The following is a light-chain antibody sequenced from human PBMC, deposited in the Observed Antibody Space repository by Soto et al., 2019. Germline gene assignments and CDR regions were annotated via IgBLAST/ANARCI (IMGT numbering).Light chain of an antibody. CDR1: SSNIGSNT. CDR2: SNN. Sequence: LTQPPSASVTPGQRVTISCSGSSSNIGSNTVNWYQQLPGTAPKLLIYSNNQRPSGVPDRFSGSKSGTSASLAISGLQSEDEADYYCAAWDDSLNGHVVFGGGTKVTVL. CDR3: AAWDDSLNGHVV. J-gene: IGLJ2*01. V-gene: IGLV1-44*01.